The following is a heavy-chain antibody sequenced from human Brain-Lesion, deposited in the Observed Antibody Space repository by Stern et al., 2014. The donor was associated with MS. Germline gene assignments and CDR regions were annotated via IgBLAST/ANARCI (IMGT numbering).Heavy chain of an antibody. D-gene: IGHD2-2*01. V-gene: IGHV1-8*01. CDR3: ARAVRNQLLSEY. CDR2: MNPYSGNT. Sequence: QVQLVQSGAGVEKPGASVKVSCKASGYTFRSYDIPWVRQASGPGLEWMGWMNPYSGNTGYAQKFKGRVPITSDPSISTVYMELTSLTSDDTAVYFCARAVRNQLLSEYWGQGTLVTVSS. CDR1: GYTFRSYD. J-gene: IGHJ4*02.